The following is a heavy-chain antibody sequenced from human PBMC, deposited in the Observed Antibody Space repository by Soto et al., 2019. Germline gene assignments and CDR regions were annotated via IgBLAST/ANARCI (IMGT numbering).Heavy chain of an antibody. V-gene: IGHV3-21*01. CDR1: GFTFSSFS. J-gene: IGHJ4*02. CDR2: IGSSSYI. Sequence: EVQLVESGGGLVKPGGSLRLSCAASGFTFSSFSMNWVRQAPGKGLEWVSSIGSSSYIYYGDSVKGRFTISRDNAKNSLYLQMNSLRAEDTAVYYCARDTYGDYAHDFWGQGTLVTVSS. D-gene: IGHD4-17*01. CDR3: ARDTYGDYAHDF.